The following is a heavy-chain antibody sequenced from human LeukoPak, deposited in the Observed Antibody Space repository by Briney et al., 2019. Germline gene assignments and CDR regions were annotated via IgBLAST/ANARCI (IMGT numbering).Heavy chain of an antibody. V-gene: IGHV3-23*01. CDR3: AAGLYYYGMDM. D-gene: IGHD6-13*01. Sequence: GGSLRLSCAASGFTFTTYPMTWVRRAPGRGLEWVSAIGTSGNSKYYAVSVRGRFTVSRDNFKDSLYLQMDRVRAEDTAVYYCAAGLYYYGMDMWGQGTTVTVSS. CDR2: IGTSGNSK. CDR1: GFTFTTYP. J-gene: IGHJ6*02.